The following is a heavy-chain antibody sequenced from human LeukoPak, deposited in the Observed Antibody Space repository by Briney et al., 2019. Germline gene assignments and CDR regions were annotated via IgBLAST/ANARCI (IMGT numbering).Heavy chain of an antibody. Sequence: GGSLRLSCVVSEFIFSDFCMSWIRQAPGKGLEWVSYIRETGTDTKYADSVKGRFTISRDNAKTSLYLQMNSLRAEDTAVYYCARDLGDLLRAFDYWGQGNLVTVSS. D-gene: IGHD1-26*01. CDR1: EFIFSDFC. CDR2: IRETGTDT. J-gene: IGHJ4*02. V-gene: IGHV3-11*05. CDR3: ARDLGDLLRAFDY.